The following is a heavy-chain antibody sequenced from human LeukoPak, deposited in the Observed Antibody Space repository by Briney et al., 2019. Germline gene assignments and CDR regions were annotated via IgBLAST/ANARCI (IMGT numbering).Heavy chain of an antibody. CDR3: ARVSPHKPRGFDI. J-gene: IGHJ4*02. CDR1: GFSFSTSW. CDR2: IKQDGSEK. D-gene: IGHD3-9*01. V-gene: IGHV3-7*01. Sequence: PGGSLRLSCVASGFSFSTSWMTWVRQAPGKGLEWVANIKQDGSEKYYVDSVKGRFTISRDNAKNSLYLQMNSLRAEDTAVYYRARVSPHKPRGFDIWGQGTLVTVSS.